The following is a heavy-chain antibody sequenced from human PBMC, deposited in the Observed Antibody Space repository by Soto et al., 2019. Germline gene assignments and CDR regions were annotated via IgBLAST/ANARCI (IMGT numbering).Heavy chain of an antibody. J-gene: IGHJ5*02. CDR3: ARDQGVRVVINSNGFDP. V-gene: IGHV1-18*01. CDR2: ISAYNGNT. CDR1: WYGMMRDG. Sequence: SLQLAGKGSWYGMMRDGVMWVRQTTGQGLEWMGWISAYNGNTNSAEKLRGRLTMTTDASTTTAYMELRSLRSDDTAIYYCARDQGVRVVINSNGFDPWGQGSPDTVPQ. D-gene: IGHD2-21*01.